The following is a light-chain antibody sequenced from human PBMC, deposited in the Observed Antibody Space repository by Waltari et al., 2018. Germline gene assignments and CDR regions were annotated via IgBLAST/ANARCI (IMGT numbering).Light chain of an antibody. J-gene: IGLJ3*02. Sequence: QSVLTQPPSASGTPGQRVTISCSGSSSNIGRNVANWYQQLPGTAPKVLIYRNNQRPSGGPDRFSGYKSGTSAALAISGLQSEDEGDYYCAAWDDSLHGPVFGAGTKVTVL. CDR3: AAWDDSLHGPV. V-gene: IGLV1-44*01. CDR2: RNN. CDR1: SSNIGRNV.